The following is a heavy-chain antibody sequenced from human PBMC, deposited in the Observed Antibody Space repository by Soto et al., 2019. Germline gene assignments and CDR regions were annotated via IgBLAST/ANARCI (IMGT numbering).Heavy chain of an antibody. CDR2: IIPILGIA. CDR1: GGTFSSYT. CDR3: ARGPYSSSWYETFDY. V-gene: IGHV1-69*02. J-gene: IGHJ4*02. D-gene: IGHD6-13*01. Sequence: QVQLVQSGAEVKKPGSSVKVSCKASGGTFSSYTISWVRQAPGQGLEWMRRIIPILGIANYAQKFQGRVTITADQSTSTAYMELSSLRSEDTAVYYCARGPYSSSWYETFDYWGQGTLVTVSS.